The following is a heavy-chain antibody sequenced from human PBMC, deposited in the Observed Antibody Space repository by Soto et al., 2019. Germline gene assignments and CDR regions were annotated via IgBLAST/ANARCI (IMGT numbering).Heavy chain of an antibody. D-gene: IGHD1-1*01. CDR2: ISSSSGSI. CDR1: GFTVDSYS. CDR3: ARGNRPPTYYFEY. Sequence: PGGSLRLSCAAAGFTVDSYSINWVRQAPGKGLEWVSYISSSSGSIFYADSVRGRFTISRDNARNSVFLHLNSLRAEDTAVYYCARGNRPPTYYFEYWGQGTLVTVSS. V-gene: IGHV3-48*01. J-gene: IGHJ4*02.